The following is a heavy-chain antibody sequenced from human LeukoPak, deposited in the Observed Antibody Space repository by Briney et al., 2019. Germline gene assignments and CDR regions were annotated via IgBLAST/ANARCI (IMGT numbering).Heavy chain of an antibody. J-gene: IGHJ6*03. CDR2: ISGSGGST. CDR3: AKAAAMVTAYYYYYMDV. V-gene: IGHV3-23*01. CDR1: GFTLSSYA. D-gene: IGHD5-18*01. Sequence: GGSLRLSCAASGFTLSSYAMSWVRQAPGKGLEWVSAISGSGGSTYYADSVKGRFTISRDNSKNTLYLQMNSLRAEDTAVYYCAKAAAMVTAYYYYYMDVWGKGTTVTVSS.